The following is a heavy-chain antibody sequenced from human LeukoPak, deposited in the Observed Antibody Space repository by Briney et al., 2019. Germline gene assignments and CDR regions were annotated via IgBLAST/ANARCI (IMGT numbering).Heavy chain of an antibody. Sequence: SETLSLTCAVYGGSFSGYYWSWIRQPPGKGLEWIGSIYYSGSTYYNPSLKSRVTISVDTSKNQFSLKLSSVTAADTAVYYCASHVVVVAATDYWGQGTLVTVSS. CDR2: IYYSGST. CDR3: ASHVVVVAATDY. J-gene: IGHJ4*02. V-gene: IGHV4-34*01. CDR1: GGSFSGYY. D-gene: IGHD2-15*01.